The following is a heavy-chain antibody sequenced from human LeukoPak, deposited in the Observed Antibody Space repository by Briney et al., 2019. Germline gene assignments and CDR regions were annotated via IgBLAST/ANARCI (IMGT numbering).Heavy chain of an antibody. CDR2: ISSNGGST. Sequence: GGSLRLSCAASGFTFSSYAMHWVCQAPGKGLEYVSAISSNGGSTYYANSVKGRFTISRDNSKNTLYLQMGSLRAEDMAVYYCARVSGYDYRYFDYWGQGTLVTVSS. J-gene: IGHJ4*02. CDR1: GFTFSSYA. D-gene: IGHD5-12*01. CDR3: ARVSGYDYRYFDY. V-gene: IGHV3-64*01.